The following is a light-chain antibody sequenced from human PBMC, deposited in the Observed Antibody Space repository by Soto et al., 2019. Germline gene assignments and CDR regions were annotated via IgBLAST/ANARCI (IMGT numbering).Light chain of an antibody. Sequence: DIQMTQSPSTLSASVGDRVTITCRASQSISTWLAWYQQEPGKAPKLLIHKASSLQSGVPSRFSGSGSGTEFTLTISSLQPDDFATYYCQQYNSYWWTFGQGTKVDIK. CDR2: KAS. CDR1: QSISTW. V-gene: IGKV1-5*03. J-gene: IGKJ1*01. CDR3: QQYNSYWWT.